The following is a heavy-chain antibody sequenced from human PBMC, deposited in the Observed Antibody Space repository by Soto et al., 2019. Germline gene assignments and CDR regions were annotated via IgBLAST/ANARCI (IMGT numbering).Heavy chain of an antibody. V-gene: IGHV3-9*01. Sequence: SLRLSGTVSGFKFDDYAMHWVRQAPGKGLEWVACISYNSGAISYVDSVRGRFTISRDNAKNSLYLQMNSLRAEDTAVYYCAREEYNSSSPYYYYGMDVWGQGTTVTVSS. J-gene: IGHJ6*02. CDR3: AREEYNSSSPYYYYGMDV. CDR1: GFKFDDYA. D-gene: IGHD6-6*01. CDR2: ISYNSGAI.